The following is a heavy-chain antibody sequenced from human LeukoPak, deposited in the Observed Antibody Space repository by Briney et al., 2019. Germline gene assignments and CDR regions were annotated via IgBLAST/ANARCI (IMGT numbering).Heavy chain of an antibody. V-gene: IGHV4-4*02. CDR2: IYHSGTT. J-gene: IGHJ4*02. Sequence: SGTLYLTCAVSGAFITNSHWWSWACQPPGKGLEWIGEIYHSGTTNYNPSLKSRVTMSVDKSKNQFSLKLSSVTAADTAVYYCATYFYGEYGSYYFDYWGQGTLVTVSS. CDR3: ATYFYGEYGSYYFDY. D-gene: IGHD4-17*01. CDR1: GAFITNSHW.